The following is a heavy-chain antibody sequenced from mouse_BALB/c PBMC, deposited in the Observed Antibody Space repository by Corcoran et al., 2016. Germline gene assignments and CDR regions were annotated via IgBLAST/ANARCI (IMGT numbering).Heavy chain of an antibody. CDR2: ILPGSGST. CDR3: ARGYYGSSDYFDY. CDR1: GYTFSSYW. V-gene: IGHV1-9*01. Sequence: QVQLQQSGAELMKPGAAVKISCKATGYTFSSYWIAWVKQRPGHGLEWIGEILPGSGSTNYNEKFKGKATFTADTASNTAYMQLSSLTSEDSAVYYCARGYYGSSDYFDYWGQGTTLTVSS. D-gene: IGHD1-1*01. J-gene: IGHJ2*01.